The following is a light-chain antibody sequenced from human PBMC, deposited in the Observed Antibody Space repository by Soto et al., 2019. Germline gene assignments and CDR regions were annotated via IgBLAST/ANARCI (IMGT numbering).Light chain of an antibody. CDR2: GAS. J-gene: IGKJ1*01. V-gene: IGKV3-20*01. CDR3: HQYDSWT. Sequence: EILLTPSPGTLSLSRRERSTLXXRASQSFNSIYLAWYQQKPGQAPXLLIYGASSRATGIPDRFSGSGSGTDFTLTISRLEPEDFAVYYCHQYDSWTFGEGTKVDIK. CDR1: QSFNSIY.